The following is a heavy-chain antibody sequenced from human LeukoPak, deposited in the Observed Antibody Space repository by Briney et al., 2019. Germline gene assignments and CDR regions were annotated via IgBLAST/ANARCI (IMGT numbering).Heavy chain of an antibody. CDR3: AKVPHYDYVWGRYFDY. V-gene: IGHV3-23*01. CDR2: ISGSGGST. D-gene: IGHD3-16*01. CDR1: GFTFSNYA. Sequence: AGGSLRLSCAASGFTFSNYAMSWVRQAPGKGLEWVSGISGSGGSTYYADSAKGRFTISRDNSRNTLYLQMNSLRAEDTAVYYCAKVPHYDYVWGRYFDYWGQGTLVTVSS. J-gene: IGHJ4*02.